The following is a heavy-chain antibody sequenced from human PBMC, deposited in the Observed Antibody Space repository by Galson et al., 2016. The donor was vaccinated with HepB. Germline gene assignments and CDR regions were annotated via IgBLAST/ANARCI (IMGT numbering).Heavy chain of an antibody. CDR1: GFSFTTYW. CDR3: ARGGVGYCTSTSFQDYYYHGMDV. V-gene: IGHV3-74*01. D-gene: IGHD2-2*03. J-gene: IGHJ6*04. Sequence: SLRLSCAASGFSFTTYWMHWVRQAPGKGLVWVSRINTDGSSTDYADSVKGRFTISRDNAKNTLYLQMNSLRAEDTAVYYCARGGVGYCTSTSFQDYYYHGMDVWGRGTAVTVSS. CDR2: INTDGSST.